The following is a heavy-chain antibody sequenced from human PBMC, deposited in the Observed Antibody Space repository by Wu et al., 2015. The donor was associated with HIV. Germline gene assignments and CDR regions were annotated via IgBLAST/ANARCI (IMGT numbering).Heavy chain of an antibody. D-gene: IGHD3-22*01. Sequence: QVQLVQSGAEVKKPGSSVKVSCKASGGTFSSYAISWVRQAPGQGLEWMGRIIPIFGTANYAQKFQGRVTITADESTSTAYMELSSLRSEDTAVYYCARDGDSSVTYYYYGMDVWGQGTTVTVSS. CDR2: IIPIFGTA. CDR3: ARDGDSSVTYYYYGMDV. CDR1: GGTFSSYA. J-gene: IGHJ6*02. V-gene: IGHV1-69*13.